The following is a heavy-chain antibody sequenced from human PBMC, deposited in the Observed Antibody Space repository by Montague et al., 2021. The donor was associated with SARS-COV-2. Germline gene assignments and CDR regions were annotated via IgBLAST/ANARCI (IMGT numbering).Heavy chain of an antibody. Sequence: SLSLSCAASGFTFSSYGMHWVRRAPGKGLEWVAVIWYDGSNKYYADSVKGRFTISRDNSKNTLYLQMNSLRAEDTAVYYCAREAEIFGVVISPLFYWGQGTLVTVSS. V-gene: IGHV3-33*01. CDR1: GFTFSSYG. D-gene: IGHD3-3*01. CDR2: IWYDGSNK. CDR3: AREAEIFGVVISPLFY. J-gene: IGHJ4*02.